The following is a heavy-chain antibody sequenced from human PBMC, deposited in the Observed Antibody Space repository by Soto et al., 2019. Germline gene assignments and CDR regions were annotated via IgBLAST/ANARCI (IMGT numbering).Heavy chain of an antibody. D-gene: IGHD7-27*01. CDR2: IDYTGAT. V-gene: IGHV4-59*13. CDR1: GGSINNNY. J-gene: IGHJ4*02. CDR3: ARANWYFDY. Sequence: PSETLSLTCTVSGGSINNNYWSWIRQPPGKGLEWIGYIDYTGATNYSPSLASRVTISVDTSKNQFSLKLTSLTAADTAIYYCARANWYFDYWGQGTLVTVSS.